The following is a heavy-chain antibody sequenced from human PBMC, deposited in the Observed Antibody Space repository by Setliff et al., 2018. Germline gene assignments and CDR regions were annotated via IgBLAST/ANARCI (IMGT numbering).Heavy chain of an antibody. D-gene: IGHD6-19*01. CDR2: IRYDGSNK. J-gene: IGHJ4*02. CDR1: GFTFSSYG. CDR3: AKDRSSGWYKLVDY. V-gene: IGHV3-30*02. Sequence: GESLRLSCAASGFTFSSYGMHWVRQAPGKGLEWVAFIRYDGSNKYYADSVKGRFTISRDNSKNTLYLQMNSLRAEDTAVYYCAKDRSSGWYKLVDYWGQGTLVTV.